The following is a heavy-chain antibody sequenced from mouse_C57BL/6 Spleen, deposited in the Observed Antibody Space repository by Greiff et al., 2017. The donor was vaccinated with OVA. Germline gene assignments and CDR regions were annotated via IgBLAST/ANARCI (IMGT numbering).Heavy chain of an antibody. J-gene: IGHJ4*01. Sequence: DVQLVESGGGLVKPGGSLKLSCAASGFTFSSYAMSLVRQTPEKRLEWVATISDGGSFTYYPDNVKGRFTISRDNAKNNLYLQMSQLKSEDTAMYYCARDEGITTVVATDYAMDYWGQGTSVTVSS. V-gene: IGHV5-4*01. D-gene: IGHD1-1*01. CDR1: GFTFSSYA. CDR3: ARDEGITTVVATDYAMDY. CDR2: ISDGGSFT.